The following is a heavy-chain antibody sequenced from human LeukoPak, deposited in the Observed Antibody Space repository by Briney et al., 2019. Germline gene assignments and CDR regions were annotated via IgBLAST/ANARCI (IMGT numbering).Heavy chain of an antibody. J-gene: IGHJ5*02. CDR3: ARGSKWLRDYNWFDP. D-gene: IGHD5-12*01. CDR2: IYYSGSS. CDR1: GGSISSSSFY. V-gene: IGHV4-39*07. Sequence: SETLSLTCTVSGGSISSSSFYWGWIRQPPGKGLEWIGSIYYSGSSYYNPSLKSRVTISIDTSKNQFSLKVNFVAAADTAVYYCARGSKWLRDYNWFDPWGQGTLVTVSS.